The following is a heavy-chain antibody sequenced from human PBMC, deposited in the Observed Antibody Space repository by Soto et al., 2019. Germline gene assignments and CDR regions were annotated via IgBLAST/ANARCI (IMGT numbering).Heavy chain of an antibody. Sequence: QVQLQESGPGLVKPSQTLSLTCTVSGGSISSGGYYWSWIRQHAGKGLEGVGYIYYSESTYYNPSLKWRVTISIDMSKTQFSLKLSSVTAADTAVYYCARASRSKLGMYYFDYWGQGTLVTVSS. V-gene: IGHV4-31*03. CDR1: GGSISSGGYY. CDR3: ARASRSKLGMYYFDY. CDR2: IYYSEST. J-gene: IGHJ4*02. D-gene: IGHD7-27*01.